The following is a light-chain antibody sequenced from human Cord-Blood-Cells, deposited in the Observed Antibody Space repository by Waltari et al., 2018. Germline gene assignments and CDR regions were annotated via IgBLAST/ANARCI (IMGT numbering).Light chain of an antibody. V-gene: IGLV2-8*01. CDR1: SSDVGGYNY. Sequence: QSALTQPPSASGSPGQSVTISCTGTSSDVGGYNYVSWYQQHPGKAPNLLIYEVSKRPVGVPDRFSGSKSGNTASFTVSGLQAEDEADYYCSSYAGSNNWVFGGGTKLTVL. CDR2: EVS. CDR3: SSYAGSNNWV. J-gene: IGLJ3*02.